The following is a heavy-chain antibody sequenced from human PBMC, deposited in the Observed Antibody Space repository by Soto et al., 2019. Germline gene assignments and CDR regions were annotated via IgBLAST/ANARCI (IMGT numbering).Heavy chain of an antibody. CDR3: ARDCSSTSCYTRMDV. J-gene: IGHJ6*02. D-gene: IGHD2-2*02. Sequence: ASVKVSCKASGYTFTSYAMHWVRQAPGQRLGWMGWINAGNGNTKYSQKFQGRVTITRDTSASTAYMELSSLRSEDTAVYYCARDCSSTSCYTRMDVWGQGTTVTVSS. V-gene: IGHV1-3*01. CDR2: INAGNGNT. CDR1: GYTFTSYA.